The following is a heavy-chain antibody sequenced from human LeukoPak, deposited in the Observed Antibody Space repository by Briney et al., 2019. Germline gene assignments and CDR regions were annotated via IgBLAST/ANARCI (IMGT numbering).Heavy chain of an antibody. CDR2: IDPSDSYT. J-gene: IGHJ3*02. CDR1: GYSFTSYW. Sequence: GESLKISCKGSGYSFTSYWISWVRQMPGKGLEWMGRIDPSDSYTNYSPSFQGHVTISADKSISTAYLQWSSLKASDTAVYYCASGLYYDILTGSLGAFDIWGQGTMVTVSS. D-gene: IGHD3-9*01. CDR3: ASGLYYDILTGSLGAFDI. V-gene: IGHV5-10-1*01.